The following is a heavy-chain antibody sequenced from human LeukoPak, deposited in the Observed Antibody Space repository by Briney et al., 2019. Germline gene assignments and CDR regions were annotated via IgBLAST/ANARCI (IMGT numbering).Heavy chain of an antibody. D-gene: IGHD6-13*01. Sequence: GGSLRLSCAASGFTFSDYNMNWVRQAPGKGLEWVSCISSNTSYIYYADSVKGRFTISRDNTQNSLYLQMNSLRDDDTAVYYCAGEIRGSSSQYFDYRGQGTLVTVSS. J-gene: IGHJ4*02. CDR2: ISSNTSYI. CDR3: AGEIRGSSSQYFDY. CDR1: GFTFSDYN. V-gene: IGHV3-21*01.